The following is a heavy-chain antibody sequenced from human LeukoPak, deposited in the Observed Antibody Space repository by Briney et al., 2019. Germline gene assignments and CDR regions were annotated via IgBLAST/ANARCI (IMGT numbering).Heavy chain of an antibody. CDR2: FYTCGST. J-gene: IGHJ6*02. Sequence: SETLSLTCTVSGVSISSYYWRWVRQPAGKGMEGRGRFYTCGSTNYNPSLKSRVTMSVDTSKNQFSLKLKSVTAADTAVYYCARDRTVVGTYYYYGMDVWGQGTTVTVSS. CDR1: GVSISSYY. V-gene: IGHV4-4*07. D-gene: IGHD4-23*01. CDR3: ARDRTVVGTYYYYGMDV.